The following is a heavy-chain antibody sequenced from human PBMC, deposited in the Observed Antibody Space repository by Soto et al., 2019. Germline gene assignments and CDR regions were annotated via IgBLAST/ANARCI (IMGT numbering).Heavy chain of an antibody. CDR1: GYTFARYW. V-gene: IGHV5-51*01. J-gene: IGHJ4*02. Sequence: GESLKISCKASGYTFARYWIGWVRQMPGKGLEWMGIIYPDDSDTRYSPSFQGQVTISVDKSLNTLYLQMNSLKTEDTAVYYCSHGYAQYFDSWGQGTLVTVSS. D-gene: IGHD5-18*01. CDR3: SHGYAQYFDS. CDR2: IYPDDSDT.